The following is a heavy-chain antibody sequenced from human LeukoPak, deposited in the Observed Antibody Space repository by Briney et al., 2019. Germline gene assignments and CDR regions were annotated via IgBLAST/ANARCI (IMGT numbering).Heavy chain of an antibody. CDR1: GGTFSSYT. Sequence: GASVKVSCKASGGTFSSYTISWVRQAPGQGLEWMGWINPNSGGTNYAQKFQGRVTMTRDTSISTAYMELSRLRSDDTAVYYCARDLRTHYYDSSGYWGQGTMVTVSS. J-gene: IGHJ3*01. D-gene: IGHD3-22*01. CDR3: ARDLRTHYYDSSGY. CDR2: INPNSGGT. V-gene: IGHV1-2*02.